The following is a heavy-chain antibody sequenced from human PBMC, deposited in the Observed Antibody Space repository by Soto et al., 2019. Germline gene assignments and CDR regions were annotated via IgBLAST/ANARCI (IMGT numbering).Heavy chain of an antibody. J-gene: IGHJ5*02. V-gene: IGHV4-30-4*01. Sequence: SETLSLTCTVSGGSISSGDYYWSWIRQPPGKGLEWIGYIYYSGSTYYNPSLKSRVTISVDTSKNQFSLELSSVTAADTAVYYCAREGGYYDSSGYPWYNWFDPWGQGTLVTVSS. D-gene: IGHD3-22*01. CDR3: AREGGYYDSSGYPWYNWFDP. CDR1: GGSISSGDYY. CDR2: IYYSGST.